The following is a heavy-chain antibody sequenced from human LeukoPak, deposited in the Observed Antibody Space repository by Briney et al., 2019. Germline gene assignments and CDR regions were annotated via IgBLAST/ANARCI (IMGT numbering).Heavy chain of an antibody. CDR3: AKDIRAYYYYGMDV. V-gene: IGHV3-9*01. CDR2: ISWNSGSI. CDR1: GFTFDDYA. Sequence: GGSLRLSCAASGFTFDDYAMHWVRHAPGKGLEWVSGISWNSGSIGYADSVKGRFTISRDNAKNSLYLQMNSLRAEDTALYYCAKDIRAYYYYGMDVWGQGTTVTVSS. J-gene: IGHJ6*02.